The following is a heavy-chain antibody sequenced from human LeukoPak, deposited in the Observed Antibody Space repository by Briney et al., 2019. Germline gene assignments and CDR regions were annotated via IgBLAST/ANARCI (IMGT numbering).Heavy chain of an antibody. D-gene: IGHD3-22*01. Sequence: GGSLRLSCAASGFTFSTYAMTWVRQAPGKGLEWVSAISGSSGNTFCADSVKGRFTTSRDNSKNTLYLQMNSLSAEDTAIYYCAKPYYYNTSGYYWGQGTLVTVSS. V-gene: IGHV3-23*01. CDR3: AKPYYYNTSGYY. J-gene: IGHJ4*02. CDR2: ISGSSGNT. CDR1: GFTFSTYA.